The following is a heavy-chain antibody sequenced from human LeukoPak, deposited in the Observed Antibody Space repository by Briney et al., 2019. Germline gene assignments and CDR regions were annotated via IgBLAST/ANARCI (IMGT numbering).Heavy chain of an antibody. V-gene: IGHV1-18*01. CDR2: ISAYNGNT. J-gene: IGHJ4*02. CDR3: ARDPRFGPGSSTVLDY. D-gene: IGHD1-26*01. CDR1: GYTFTNYG. Sequence: GASVKVSCKASGYTFTNYGINWVRQAPGQGLEWMGWISAYNGNTNYVQKLQGRVTMTTDTSTSTAYMELRSLRSDDTAVYYCARDPRFGPGSSTVLDYWGQGTLVTVSS.